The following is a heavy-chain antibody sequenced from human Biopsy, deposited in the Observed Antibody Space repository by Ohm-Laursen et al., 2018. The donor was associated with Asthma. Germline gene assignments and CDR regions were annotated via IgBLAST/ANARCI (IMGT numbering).Heavy chain of an antibody. J-gene: IGHJ4*02. D-gene: IGHD3-22*01. CDR2: INAGNGNT. CDR3: ARPYYDSSGYYYENLSFDY. V-gene: IGHV1-3*01. Sequence: ASVKVSCNASGYTFTNYAIHWVRQAPGQRPEWMGWINAGNGNTKYSQKFQGRATITRDTSASTAYMELSSLRSEDTAVYYCARPYYDSSGYYYENLSFDYWGQGTLVTVSS. CDR1: GYTFTNYA.